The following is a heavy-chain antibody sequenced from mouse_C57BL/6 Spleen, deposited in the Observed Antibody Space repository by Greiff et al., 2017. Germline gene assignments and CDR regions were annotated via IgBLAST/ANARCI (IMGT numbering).Heavy chain of an antibody. CDR2: IDTETGGT. J-gene: IGHJ2*01. CDR1: GYTFTDYE. V-gene: IGHV1-15*01. CDR3: TVRDVDY. Sequence: QVQLQQSGAELVRPGASVTLSCKASGYTFTDYEMHWVKQTPVHGLEWIGAIDTETGGTAYNQKFKGKAILTADKSSSTAYMELRSLTSDDSAVYYCTVRDVDYWGQGTTRTVSS. D-gene: IGHD3-3*01.